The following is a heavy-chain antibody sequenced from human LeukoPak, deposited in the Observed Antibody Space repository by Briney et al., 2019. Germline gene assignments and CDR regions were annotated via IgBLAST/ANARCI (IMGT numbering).Heavy chain of an antibody. CDR2: ISGSGGST. CDR1: GFTFSSHF. J-gene: IGHJ3*02. Sequence: GGSLRLSCAASGFTFSSHFMNWVRQAPGKGLEWVSAISGSGGSTYYADSVKGRFTISRDNSKNTLYLQMNSLRAEDTAVYYCARGGRAAGAFDIWGQGTMVTVSS. CDR3: ARGGRAAGAFDI. V-gene: IGHV3-23*01. D-gene: IGHD6-25*01.